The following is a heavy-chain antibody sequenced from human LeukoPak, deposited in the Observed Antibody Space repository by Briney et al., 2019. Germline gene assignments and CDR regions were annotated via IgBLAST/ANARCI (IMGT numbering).Heavy chain of an antibody. V-gene: IGHV3-48*02. Sequence: GGSLRLSCAASGFTFSSYTMNWVRQAPGKGLERISYISSSSSTIYYAGSVKGRFTISRDNAKNSLYPQMNSLRDEDTAVYYCVRDIVGASYGGDYWGQGTLVTVSS. CDR3: VRDIVGASYGGDY. CDR1: GFTFSSYT. D-gene: IGHD1-26*01. J-gene: IGHJ4*02. CDR2: ISSSSSTI.